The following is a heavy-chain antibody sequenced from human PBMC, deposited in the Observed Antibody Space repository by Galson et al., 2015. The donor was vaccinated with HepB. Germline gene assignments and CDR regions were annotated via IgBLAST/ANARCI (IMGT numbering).Heavy chain of an antibody. V-gene: IGHV3-30*02. CDR2: IRYDGSNK. J-gene: IGHJ6*02. Sequence: SLRLSCAASGFTFSSYGMHWVRQAPGKGLEWVAFIRYDGSNKYYADSVKGRFTISRDNSKNTLYLQMNSLRAEDTAVYYCAKGWFGELLSDATYGMDVWGQGTTVTVSS. D-gene: IGHD3-10*01. CDR1: GFTFSSYG. CDR3: AKGWFGELLSDATYGMDV.